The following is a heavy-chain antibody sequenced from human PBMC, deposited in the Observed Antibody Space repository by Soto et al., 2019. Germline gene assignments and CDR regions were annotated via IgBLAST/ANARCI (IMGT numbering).Heavy chain of an antibody. CDR3: ARGTVAGVDYGMDV. Sequence: SETLSLTCTVSGGSMSTYYWSLIRQPGGKGLDWIGRIYTSGGTNYNPSLKSRVTMSVDTSKKRISLKLSSVTAADTAVYYCARGTVAGVDYGMDVWGQGTTVTVSS. V-gene: IGHV4-4*07. D-gene: IGHD6-13*01. CDR2: IYTSGGT. CDR1: GGSMSTYY. J-gene: IGHJ6*02.